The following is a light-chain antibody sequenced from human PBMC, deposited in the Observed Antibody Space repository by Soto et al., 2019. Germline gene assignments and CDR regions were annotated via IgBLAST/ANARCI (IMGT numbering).Light chain of an antibody. CDR3: QQRSNWPPS. Sequence: EIVLTQSPATLSLSPGERATLSCRASQSVSSYLAWYQKKPGQAPRLLIYDASNRATGIPARFSGSGSGTDFTLTSSSLEPEDFAVYYCQQRSNWPPSFGGGTKVEIK. CDR2: DAS. J-gene: IGKJ4*01. CDR1: QSVSSY. V-gene: IGKV3-11*01.